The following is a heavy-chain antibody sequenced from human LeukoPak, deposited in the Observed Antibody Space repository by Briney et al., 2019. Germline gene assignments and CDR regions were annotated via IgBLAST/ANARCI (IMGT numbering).Heavy chain of an antibody. V-gene: IGHV1-46*01. CDR3: ARPYTGGAFDI. CDR2: INPSGGST. J-gene: IGHJ3*02. Sequence: ASVKVSCKASGYTFTSYYMHWVRQAPRQGLEWMGIINPSGGSTSYAQKFQGRVTMTRDTSTSTVYMELSSLRSEDTAVYYCARPYTGGAFDIWGQGTMVTVSS. D-gene: IGHD2-2*02. CDR1: GYTFTSYY.